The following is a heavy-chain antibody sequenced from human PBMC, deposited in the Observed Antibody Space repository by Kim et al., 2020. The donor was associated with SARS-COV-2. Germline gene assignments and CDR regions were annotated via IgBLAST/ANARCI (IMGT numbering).Heavy chain of an antibody. V-gene: IGHV3-7*03. CDR1: GFTFSSYW. CDR2: IKQDGSEK. CDR3: AMTWYQLLWGAFDI. D-gene: IGHD2-2*01. J-gene: IGHJ3*02. Sequence: GGSLRLSCAASGFTFSSYWMSWVRQAPGKGLEWVANIKQDGSEKYYVDSVKGRFTISRDNAKNSLYLQMNSLRAEDTAVYYCAMTWYQLLWGAFDIWGQGTMVTVSS.